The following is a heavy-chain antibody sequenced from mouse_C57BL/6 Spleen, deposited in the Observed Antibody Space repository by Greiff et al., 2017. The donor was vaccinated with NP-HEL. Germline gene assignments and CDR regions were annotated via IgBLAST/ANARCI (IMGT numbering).Heavy chain of an antibody. Sequence: QVQLQQPGADLVKAGASVKMSCKASGYTFTSYWMHWVKQRLGQGLEWFAETNPTNGRTYYNEKFKSKATLTVDKSSSTAYMLLSGPTFEDSAVYYCARIKKIVATYLGYWGQGTTHTVSS. D-gene: IGHD1-1*01. CDR2: TNPTNGRT. CDR3: ARIKKIVATYLGY. CDR1: GYTFTSYW. V-gene: IGHV1S81*02. J-gene: IGHJ2*01.